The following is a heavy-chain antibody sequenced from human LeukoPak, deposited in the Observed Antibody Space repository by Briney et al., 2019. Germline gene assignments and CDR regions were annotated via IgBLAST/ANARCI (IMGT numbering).Heavy chain of an antibody. Sequence: PGGSLRLSCAASGYTFSSYAMSWVRQAPGKGLEWVSAISGSGGSTYYADSVKGRFTISRDNSKNTLYLQMNSLRAEDTAVYYCAKWRGDYYDSSGLTDYWGQGTLVTVSS. CDR1: GYTFSSYA. V-gene: IGHV3-23*01. J-gene: IGHJ4*02. CDR2: ISGSGGST. CDR3: AKWRGDYYDSSGLTDY. D-gene: IGHD3-22*01.